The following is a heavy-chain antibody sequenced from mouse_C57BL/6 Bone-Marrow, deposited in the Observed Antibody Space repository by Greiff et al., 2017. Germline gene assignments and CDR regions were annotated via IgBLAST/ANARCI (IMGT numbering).Heavy chain of an antibody. J-gene: IGHJ3*01. CDR1: GFNIKDDY. CDR2: IDPENGDT. V-gene: IGHV14-4*01. CDR3: TTILNLFFAY. D-gene: IGHD1-1*01. Sequence: VQLQQSGAELVRPGASVKLSCTASGFNIKDDYMHWVKQRPEQGLEWIGWIDPENGDTEYASKFPGEATRTADTSANTAYLQRSSLTSEDTTVYYCTTILNLFFAYWGQGTLVTVSA.